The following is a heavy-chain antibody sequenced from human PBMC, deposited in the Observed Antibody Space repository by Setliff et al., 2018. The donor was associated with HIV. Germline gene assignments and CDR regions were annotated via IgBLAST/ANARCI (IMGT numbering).Heavy chain of an antibody. CDR2: ISSSGSTT. CDR1: GFTFSSYA. D-gene: IGHD2-2*03. J-gene: IGHJ4*02. Sequence: PGGSLRLSCAASGFTFSSYAMNWVRQAPGKGLEWVSYISSSGSTTYYADSVKGRFTISRDKSKNTVYLQMYSLRAEDTALYYCAKDRVGYCSSISCPGGFDYWGQGTLVTVSS. V-gene: IGHV3-23*01. CDR3: AKDRVGYCSSISCPGGFDY.